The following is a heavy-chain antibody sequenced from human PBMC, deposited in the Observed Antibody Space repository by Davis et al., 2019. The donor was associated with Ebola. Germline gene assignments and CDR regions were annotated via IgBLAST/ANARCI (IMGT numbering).Heavy chain of an antibody. J-gene: IGHJ4*02. D-gene: IGHD3-3*01. CDR2: INPNSGGT. V-gene: IGHV1-2*04. CDR1: GYTFTGYY. Sequence: ASVKVSCKASGYTFTGYYMHWVRQAPGQGLEWMGWINPNSGGTNYAQKFQGWVTITRDMSTSTAYMELRSLRSDDTAVYYCARVPGITIFGVASDYWGQGTLVTVSS. CDR3: ARVPGITIFGVASDY.